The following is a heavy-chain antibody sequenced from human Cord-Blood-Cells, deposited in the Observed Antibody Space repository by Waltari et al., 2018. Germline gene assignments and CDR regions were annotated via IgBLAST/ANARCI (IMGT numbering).Heavy chain of an antibody. CDR3: ARGDSSSWYYYYGMDV. Sequence: QVQLVQSGAEVRKPGASVKVSCKASGYTFTSSDINWVRPATGQGLEWMGWMNPNSGNTGYAQKFQGRVTMTRNTSISTAYMELSSLRSEDTAVYYCARGDSSSWYYYYGMDVWGQGTTVTVSS. V-gene: IGHV1-8*01. CDR2: MNPNSGNT. CDR1: GYTFTSSD. J-gene: IGHJ6*02. D-gene: IGHD6-13*01.